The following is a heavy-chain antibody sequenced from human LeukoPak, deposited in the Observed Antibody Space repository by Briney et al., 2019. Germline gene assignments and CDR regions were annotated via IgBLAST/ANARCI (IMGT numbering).Heavy chain of an antibody. CDR2: ISGSGGST. CDR3: AKDRTGGIAVAGTWDY. D-gene: IGHD6-19*01. V-gene: IGHV3-23*01. CDR1: GFTFSSYA. J-gene: IGHJ4*02. Sequence: PGGSLRLSCAASGFTFSSYAMSWVRQAPGKELEWVSAISGSGGSTYYADSVKGRFTISRDNSKSTLYLLMNSLRPEDTAVYYCAKDRTGGIAVAGTWDYWGQGTLVTVSS.